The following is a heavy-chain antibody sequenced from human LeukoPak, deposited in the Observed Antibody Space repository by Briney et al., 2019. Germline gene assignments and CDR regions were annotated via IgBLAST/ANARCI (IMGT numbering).Heavy chain of an antibody. D-gene: IGHD6-19*01. CDR1: GFTFGNYG. V-gene: IGHV3-30*18. CDR2: ISYDGSNK. Sequence: GGSLRLSCAASGFTFGNYGMHWVRQAPGKGLEWVAVISYDGSNKYYADSVKGRFTISGDNSKNTLYLQMNSLRAEDTAVYYCAKDSVRGIAVAGTFLSYYYYGMDVWGQGTTVTVSS. J-gene: IGHJ6*02. CDR3: AKDSVRGIAVAGTFLSYYYYGMDV.